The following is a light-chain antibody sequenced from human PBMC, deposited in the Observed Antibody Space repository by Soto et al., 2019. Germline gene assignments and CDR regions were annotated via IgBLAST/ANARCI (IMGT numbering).Light chain of an antibody. J-gene: IGKJ2*01. CDR3: QQYGSSPYT. V-gene: IGKV3-20*01. Sequence: EIVMTQSPATLSVSPGERATLSCRASQSVSSYLAWYQQKPGQAPRLLISGTSHRATGIPDRFSGSGSGTDFTLTIPRLEPEDFAVYYCQQYGSSPYTFGQGTKVDIK. CDR2: GTS. CDR1: QSVSSY.